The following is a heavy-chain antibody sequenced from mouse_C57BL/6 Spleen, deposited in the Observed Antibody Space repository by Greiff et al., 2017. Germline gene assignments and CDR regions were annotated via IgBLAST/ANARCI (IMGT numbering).Heavy chain of an antibody. Sequence: QVTLKESGPGILQSSQTLSLTCSFSGFSLSTSGMGVSWIRQPSGKGLEWLAHIYWDDDKRYNPSLKSRLTISKDTSRNQVFLKITSVDTADTATYYCARRSDDYYDAWGTGTTVTVSS. D-gene: IGHD2-4*01. V-gene: IGHV8-12*01. CDR3: ARRSDDYYDA. CDR1: GFSLSTSGMG. CDR2: IYWDDDK. J-gene: IGHJ1*03.